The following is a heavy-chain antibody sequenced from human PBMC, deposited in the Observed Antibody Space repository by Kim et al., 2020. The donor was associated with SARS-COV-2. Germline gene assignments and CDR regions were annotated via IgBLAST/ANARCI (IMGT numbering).Heavy chain of an antibody. V-gene: IGHV4-31*03. CDR3: ARVLGAITIFGVVIVNWCDP. J-gene: IGHJ5*02. CDR2: IYYSGST. D-gene: IGHD3-3*01. CDR1: GGSISSGGYY. Sequence: SETLSLTCTVSGGSISSGGYYWSWIHQHPGKGLEWIGYIYYSGSTYYNPSLKSRVTISVDTSKNQFSLKLSSVTAADTAVYYCARVLGAITIFGVVIVNWCDPGRQGTRVTVSS.